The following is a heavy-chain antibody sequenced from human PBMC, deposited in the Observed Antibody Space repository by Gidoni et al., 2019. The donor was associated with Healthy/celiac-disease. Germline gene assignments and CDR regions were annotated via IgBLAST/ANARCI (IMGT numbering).Heavy chain of an antibody. Sequence: QVQLVQSGAEVKKSGVSVKVSCKASRYTCTSYYMHWVRRAPGQGLEWMGIINPSSGSTSYAQKFQGRVTITRDTSTSTVYMGLSSLRSEDTAVYYCARVQGIVGTMDVWGQGTTVTVSS. CDR2: INPSSGST. V-gene: IGHV1-46*01. D-gene: IGHD2-21*01. CDR1: RYTCTSYY. CDR3: ARVQGIVGTMDV. J-gene: IGHJ6*02.